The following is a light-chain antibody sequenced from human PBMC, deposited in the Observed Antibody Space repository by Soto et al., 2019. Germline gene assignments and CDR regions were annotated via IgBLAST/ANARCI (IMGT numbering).Light chain of an antibody. V-gene: IGKV3-11*01. CDR3: QERYNWLS. CDR2: DAS. J-gene: IGKJ4*01. CDR1: QSVSSF. Sequence: EIVLTQSPATLSLSPGERATLSCRASQSVSSFLAWYQQKPGQSPRLLIYDASSRATGIPDRFSGSGSGTDFTLTISSLEPEEFAVYYCQERYNWLSFGGGTKVEIK.